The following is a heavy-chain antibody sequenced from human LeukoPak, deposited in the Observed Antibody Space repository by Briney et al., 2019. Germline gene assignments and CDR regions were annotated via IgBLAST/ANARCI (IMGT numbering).Heavy chain of an antibody. CDR2: IYHTGST. D-gene: IGHD2-21*02. V-gene: IGHV4-59*12. Sequence: SETLSLTCTVSGGSISSYYWSWIRQPPGKGLEWIGYIYHTGSTKYIPSLKSRVTISVDTSKNQFSLKLSSVTAADTAVYYCARERGPPAYCGGDCYSRIFDYWGQGTLVTVSS. CDR3: ARERGPPAYCGGDCYSRIFDY. J-gene: IGHJ4*02. CDR1: GGSISSYY.